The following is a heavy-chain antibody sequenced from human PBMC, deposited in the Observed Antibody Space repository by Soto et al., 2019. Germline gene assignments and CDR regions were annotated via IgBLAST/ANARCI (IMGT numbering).Heavy chain of an antibody. D-gene: IGHD2-21*02. J-gene: IGHJ4*02. CDR1: GFSFTNFA. V-gene: IGHV3-23*01. CDR3: AKDDFTDRGDDYFDY. CDR2: IGASGDIT. Sequence: GGSLRLSCAASGFSFTNFAMSWVRQAPGKGLEWVAGIGASGDITWYADSVKGRLSISRDNSKNTLYLQLNSLRFEDTAVYYCAKDDFTDRGDDYFDYWGPGTLVTVSS.